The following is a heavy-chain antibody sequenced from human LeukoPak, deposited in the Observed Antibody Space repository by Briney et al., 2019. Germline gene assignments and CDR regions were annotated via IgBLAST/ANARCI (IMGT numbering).Heavy chain of an antibody. CDR2: IWYDGSNK. D-gene: IGHD3-10*01. CDR3: ARDSSRDLSFDY. J-gene: IGHJ4*02. CDR1: GFTFSSYG. V-gene: IGHV3-33*01. Sequence: PGGSLRLSCAASGFTFSSYGMHWVRQAPGKGLEWVAVIWYDGSNKYYADSVKGRFTISRDNSKNTLYLQMNSLRAEDTAVYYCARDSSRDLSFDYWGQGTLVTVSS.